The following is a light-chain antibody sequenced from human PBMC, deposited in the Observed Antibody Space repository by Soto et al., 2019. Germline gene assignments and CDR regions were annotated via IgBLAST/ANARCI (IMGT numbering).Light chain of an antibody. CDR2: GAS. CDR3: QQFSGSVT. J-gene: IGKJ4*01. Sequence: EVVLTQSPGTLSLSPGERATLSCRASQSVRSTYLAWYQQQPGQAPRLLIYGASKRQRGVPDRFSGGGSETDFTLTISSLEPEDFAVYYCQQFSGSVTFGGGTRVDIK. CDR1: QSVRSTY. V-gene: IGKV3-20*01.